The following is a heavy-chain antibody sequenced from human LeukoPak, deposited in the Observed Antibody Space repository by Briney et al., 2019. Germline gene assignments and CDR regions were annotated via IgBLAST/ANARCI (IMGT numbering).Heavy chain of an antibody. J-gene: IGHJ3*02. D-gene: IGHD3-10*01. CDR1: EFSFSAYG. V-gene: IGHV3-7*01. CDR3: ARDILLWFGEPSDAFDI. CDR2: IKQDGSEK. Sequence: GGSLRLSCAASEFSFSAYGMSWVRQAPGKGLEWVANIKQDGSEKYYVDSVKGRFTISRDNAKNSLYLQMNSLRAEDTAVYYCARDILLWFGEPSDAFDIWGQGTMVTVSS.